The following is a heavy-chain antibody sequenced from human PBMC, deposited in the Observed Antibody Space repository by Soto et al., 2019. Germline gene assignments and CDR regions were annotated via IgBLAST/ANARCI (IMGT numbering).Heavy chain of an antibody. Sequence: QSQTLSLTCAISGDSVSSNSAAWNWIRQSPSRGLEWLGRTYYRSKWYNDYAVSVKSRITINPDTSKNQFSLQLNSVTPEDTAVYYCARDMVRGVIKGNWFDPWGQGTLVTVSS. J-gene: IGHJ5*02. CDR2: TYYRSKWYN. CDR1: GDSVSSNSAA. CDR3: ARDMVRGVIKGNWFDP. D-gene: IGHD3-10*01. V-gene: IGHV6-1*01.